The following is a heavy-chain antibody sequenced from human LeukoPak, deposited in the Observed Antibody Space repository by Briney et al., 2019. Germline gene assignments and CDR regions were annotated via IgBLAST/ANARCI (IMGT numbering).Heavy chain of an antibody. CDR1: GYPFTSYD. Sequence: ASVKVSFKASGYPFTSYDINWVRQATGQGLEWMGWMNPNSGNTGYAQKFQGRVTMTRNTSISTAYMELSSLRSEDTAVYYCARRPRGAVAHYWGQGTLVTVSS. J-gene: IGHJ4*02. V-gene: IGHV1-8*01. CDR3: ARRPRGAVAHY. CDR2: MNPNSGNT. D-gene: IGHD6-19*01.